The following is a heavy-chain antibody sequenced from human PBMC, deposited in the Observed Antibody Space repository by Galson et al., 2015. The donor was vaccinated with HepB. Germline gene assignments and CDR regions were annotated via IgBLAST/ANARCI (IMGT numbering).Heavy chain of an antibody. D-gene: IGHD3-22*01. CDR1: GGTFSSYA. CDR3: ARGPVIRGYDSSGYYGQLDY. CDR2: IIPIFGTA. V-gene: IGHV1-69*13. J-gene: IGHJ4*02. Sequence: VKVSCKASGGTFSSYAISWVRQAPGQGLEWMGGIIPIFGTANYAQKFQGRVTITADEFTSTAYMELSSLRSEDTAVYYCARGPVIRGYDSSGYYGQLDYWGQGTLVTVSS.